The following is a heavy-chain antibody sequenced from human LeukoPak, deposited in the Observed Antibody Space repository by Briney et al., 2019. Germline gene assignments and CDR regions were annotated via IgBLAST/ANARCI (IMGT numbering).Heavy chain of an antibody. V-gene: IGHV3-33*01. D-gene: IGHD6-19*01. CDR1: GFTFSSYG. J-gene: IGHJ6*02. CDR2: IWYDGSNK. CDR3: ARDRGIAVAGTGLDYYYGMDV. Sequence: PGGSLRLSCAASGFTFSSYGMHWVRQAPGKGLEWVAVIWYDGSNKYYADSVKGRFTISRDSSKNTLYLQMNSLRAEDTAVYYCARDRGIAVAGTGLDYYYGMDVWGQGTTVTVSS.